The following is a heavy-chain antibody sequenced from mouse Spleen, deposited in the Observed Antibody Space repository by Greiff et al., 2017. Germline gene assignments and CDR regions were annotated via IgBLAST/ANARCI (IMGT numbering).Heavy chain of an antibody. CDR3: AREDDGYLYYAMDY. CDR1: GFSLTSYG. J-gene: IGHJ4*01. V-gene: IGHV2-9*02. D-gene: IGHD2-3*01. CDR2: IWAGGST. Sequence: VQLVESGPGLVAPSQSLSITCTVSGFSLTSYGVHWVRQPPGKGLEWLGVIWAGGSTNYNSALMSRLSISKDNSKSQVFLKMNSLQTDDTAMYYCAREDDGYLYYAMDYWGQGTSVTVSS.